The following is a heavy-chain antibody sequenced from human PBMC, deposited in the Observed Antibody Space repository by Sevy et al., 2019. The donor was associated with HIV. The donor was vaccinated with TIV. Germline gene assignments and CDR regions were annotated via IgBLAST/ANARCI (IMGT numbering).Heavy chain of an antibody. CDR2: FDPEDGET. Sequence: ASVKVSCKVSGYTLTELSMHWVRQAPGKGLEWMGGFDPEDGETIYAQKFQGRVTMTEDTSTDTAYMELSSLGSEDTAVYYCATGGIAAAQLMDVWGKGTTVTVSS. V-gene: IGHV1-24*01. D-gene: IGHD6-13*01. CDR1: GYTLTELS. CDR3: ATGGIAAAQLMDV. J-gene: IGHJ6*03.